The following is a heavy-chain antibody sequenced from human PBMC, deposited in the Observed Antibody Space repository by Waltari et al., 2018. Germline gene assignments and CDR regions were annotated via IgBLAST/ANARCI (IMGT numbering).Heavy chain of an antibody. D-gene: IGHD6-19*01. CDR1: GFIVSSNY. Sequence: EVQLVESGGGLIQPGGSLSLSCAASGFIVSSNYMSWVRQAPGRGLEGVSLIYSGGSTYYADSVKGRFTIARDNSKNTLYLQMDSLSVEDTAVYYCARWQQWPVRAFDYWGQGTLVTVSS. CDR3: ARWQQWPVRAFDY. V-gene: IGHV3-53*01. CDR2: IYSGGST. J-gene: IGHJ4*02.